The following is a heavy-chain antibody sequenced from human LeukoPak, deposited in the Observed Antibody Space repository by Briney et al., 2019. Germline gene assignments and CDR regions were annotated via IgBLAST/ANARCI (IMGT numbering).Heavy chain of an antibody. CDR1: GYTFTGYY. CDR3: ARGASSSYYYYYMDV. D-gene: IGHD6-6*01. Sequence: GSVKVSCKASGYTFTGYYMHWVRQAPGQGLEWMGWVNPNSGGTNYAQKFQGRVTMTRDTSISTAYMELSRLRSDDTAVYYCARGASSSYYYYYMDVWGRGTTVTVSS. V-gene: IGHV1-2*02. CDR2: VNPNSGGT. J-gene: IGHJ6*03.